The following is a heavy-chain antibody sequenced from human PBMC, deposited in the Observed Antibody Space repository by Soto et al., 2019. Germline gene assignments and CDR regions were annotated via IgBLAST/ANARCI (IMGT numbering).Heavy chain of an antibody. V-gene: IGHV3-11*01. Sequence: GGSLRLSCAASGFTFSDYYMSWIRQAPGKGLEWVSYISSSGSTIYYADSVKGRFTISRDNAKNSLYLQMNSLRAEDTAVYYCARDYDSSSWFRPYYYYYGMDVWGQGTTVTVS. CDR3: ARDYDSSSWFRPYYYYYGMDV. D-gene: IGHD6-13*01. CDR2: ISSSGSTI. J-gene: IGHJ6*02. CDR1: GFTFSDYY.